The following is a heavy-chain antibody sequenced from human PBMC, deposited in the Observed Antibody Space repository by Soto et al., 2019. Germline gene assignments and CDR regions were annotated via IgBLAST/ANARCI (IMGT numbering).Heavy chain of an antibody. D-gene: IGHD1-1*01. J-gene: IGHJ4*02. V-gene: IGHV1-18*01. CDR1: GYTFTSYG. CDR2: ISAHNGNT. CDR3: ARGRYGDY. Sequence: QVHLVQSGAEVKKPGASVKVSCKGSGYTFTSYGSTWVRQAPGQGLEWMGWISAHNGNTDYAQKLQGRVTVTRDTSTNTAYMELRSRRSDDTAVYYCARGRYGDYWGQRALVTVSS.